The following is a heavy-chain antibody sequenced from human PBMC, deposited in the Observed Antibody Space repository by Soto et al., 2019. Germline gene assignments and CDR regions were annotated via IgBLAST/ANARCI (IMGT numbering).Heavy chain of an antibody. D-gene: IGHD3-10*01. Sequence: QVQLQESGPGLVKPSGTLSLTCAVSGGSISSSNWWSWVRQPPGKGLEWIGEIYHSGNTNYNPSLKSRVTMAVDKSTTQFTLKLRSVTAADSAVYYCARRWGEGRVDYWGQGTLVTVSS. J-gene: IGHJ4*02. CDR1: GGSISSSNW. V-gene: IGHV4-4*02. CDR3: ARRWGEGRVDY. CDR2: IYHSGNT.